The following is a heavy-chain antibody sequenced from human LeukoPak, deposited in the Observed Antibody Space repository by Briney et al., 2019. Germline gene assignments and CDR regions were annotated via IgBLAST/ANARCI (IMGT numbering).Heavy chain of an antibody. J-gene: IGHJ5*02. D-gene: IGHD2-15*01. CDR2: IYQSGST. V-gene: IGHV4-38-2*01. Sequence: SETLSLTCAVSGYSISSGYYWGWIRQPPGKGLEWIGSIYQSGSTYYNPSLKSRVTISVDTSKNQFSLKLISLTAADTAVYYFGGVIYCSGGSSYDGAWFDPWAKGTLVTVSS. CDR1: GYSISSGYY. CDR3: GGVIYCSGGSSYDGAWFDP.